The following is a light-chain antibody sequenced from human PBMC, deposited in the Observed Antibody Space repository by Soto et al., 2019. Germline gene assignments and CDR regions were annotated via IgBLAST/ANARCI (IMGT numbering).Light chain of an antibody. J-gene: IGKJ1*01. CDR2: GAS. V-gene: IGKV3-15*01. CDR1: QSVSSN. Sequence: EIVMTQSPATLSVSPGERATLSCRSSQSVSSNLAWYQQKPGQAPRLLIYGASTRATGIPARFSGSGSGTEFTLTISSLQSEEFGFYYCQQYKNRPRTFGQGTKVQIK. CDR3: QQYKNRPRT.